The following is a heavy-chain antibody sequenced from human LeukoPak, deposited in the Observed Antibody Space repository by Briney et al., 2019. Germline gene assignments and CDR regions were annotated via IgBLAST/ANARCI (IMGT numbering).Heavy chain of an antibody. V-gene: IGHV1-2*02. Sequence: ASVKVSCKSSRYKFIDYYMHWVRQAPGQGLEWMGWINPNSGGTNYAQKFQGRVSMTRDTSISTLYMDLSSLRSDDTAVYYCAREPRPRGGWFVSEWGQGTRVTVSS. CDR1: RYKFIDYY. D-gene: IGHD6-19*01. CDR2: INPNSGGT. CDR3: AREPRPRGGWFVSE. J-gene: IGHJ4*02.